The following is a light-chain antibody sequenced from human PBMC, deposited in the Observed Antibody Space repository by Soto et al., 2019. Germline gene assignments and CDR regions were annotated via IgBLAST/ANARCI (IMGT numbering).Light chain of an antibody. CDR2: DVS. V-gene: IGLV2-14*01. CDR1: SCDVGGYNY. CDR3: SSYTSNDTYV. Sequence: QSALTQPASVSGSPGQSIAISCTGTSCDVGGYNYVSWYQQHPGKAPKLMIHDVSNRPSGVSNRFSGSKSGNTASLTISGLQTDDEADYYCSSYTSNDTYVFGTGTRSPS. J-gene: IGLJ1*01.